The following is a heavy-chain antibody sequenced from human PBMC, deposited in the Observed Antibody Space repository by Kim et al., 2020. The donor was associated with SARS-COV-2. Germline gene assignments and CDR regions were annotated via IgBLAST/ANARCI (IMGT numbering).Heavy chain of an antibody. Sequence: SCPSCQGHVTFSADKSINTAYLQWSSLTASDTAIYYCAKYRDYGDYSLDSWGQGTLVTVSS. V-gene: IGHV5-10-1*01. D-gene: IGHD4-17*01. CDR3: AKYRDYGDYSLDS. J-gene: IGHJ4*02.